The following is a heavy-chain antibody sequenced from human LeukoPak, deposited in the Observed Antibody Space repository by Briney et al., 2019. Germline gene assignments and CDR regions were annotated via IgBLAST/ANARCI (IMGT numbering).Heavy chain of an antibody. Sequence: GGSLRLSCAASGFTFSSYGMHWVRQAPGKGLEWVSVIYSGGSTYFADSVKGRFTISRDNSKNTLYLQMNSLRAEDTALYYCAKDRKERRGGCDYWGQGTLVTVSS. V-gene: IGHV3-53*01. J-gene: IGHJ4*02. CDR3: AKDRKERRGGCDY. CDR1: GFTFSSYG. D-gene: IGHD1-1*01. CDR2: IYSGGST.